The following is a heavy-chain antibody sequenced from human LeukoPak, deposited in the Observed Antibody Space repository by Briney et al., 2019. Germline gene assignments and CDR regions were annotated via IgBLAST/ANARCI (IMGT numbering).Heavy chain of an antibody. Sequence: PGGSLRLSCAASGFTFSSYDMHWVRQATGKGLEWVSAIGTAGDTYYPGSVKGRFTISRENAKNSLYLQMDSLRAGDTAVYYCARAYSSRNDYYYYYMDVWGKGTTVTVSS. CDR1: GFTFSSYD. CDR2: IGTAGDT. D-gene: IGHD6-13*01. J-gene: IGHJ6*03. CDR3: ARAYSSRNDYYYYYMDV. V-gene: IGHV3-13*01.